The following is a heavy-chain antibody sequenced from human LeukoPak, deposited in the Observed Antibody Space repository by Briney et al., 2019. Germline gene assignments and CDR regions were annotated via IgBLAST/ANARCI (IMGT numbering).Heavy chain of an antibody. D-gene: IGHD3-3*01. CDR1: GYTFTGYY. CDR3: ARGFTIFGVVIGTDAFDI. V-gene: IGHV1-2*02. J-gene: IGHJ3*02. Sequence: ASVKVSCKASGYTFTGYYMHWVRQAPGQGLEWMGWINPNSGGTDYAQKFQGRVTMTRDTSISTAYMELSSLRSEDTAVYYCARGFTIFGVVIGTDAFDIWGQGTMVTVSS. CDR2: INPNSGGT.